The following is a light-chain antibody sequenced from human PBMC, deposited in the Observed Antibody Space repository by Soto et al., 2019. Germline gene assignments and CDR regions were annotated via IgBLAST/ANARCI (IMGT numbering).Light chain of an antibody. J-gene: IGKJ1*01. CDR2: AAS. CDR3: QRYNSNPWT. CDR1: QSVNGW. Sequence: QITHSPSTLSASVGDRVTITCRASQSVNGWLAWYQQKPGKAPKLLIYAASNLESGVPSRFSGSGSGTEFTLTISSLQPDDSATYYCQRYNSNPWTFGQGTKVDIK. V-gene: IGKV1-5*01.